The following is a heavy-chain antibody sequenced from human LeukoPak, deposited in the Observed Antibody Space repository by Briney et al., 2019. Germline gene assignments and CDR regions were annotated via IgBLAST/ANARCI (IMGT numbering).Heavy chain of an antibody. V-gene: IGHV3-73*01. CDR3: TIEGYYGSGSYQY. J-gene: IGHJ4*02. CDR1: GFTFSGSA. Sequence: HPGGSLRLSCAASGFTFSGSAMHWVRQASGKGLEWVGRIRSKANSYATAYAASVKGRFTISRDDSKNTAYLQMNSLKTEDTAVYYCTIEGYYGSGSYQYWGQGTLVTVSS. D-gene: IGHD3-10*01. CDR2: IRSKANSYAT.